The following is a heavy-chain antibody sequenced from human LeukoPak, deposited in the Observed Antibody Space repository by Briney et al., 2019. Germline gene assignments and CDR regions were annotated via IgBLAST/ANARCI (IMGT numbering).Heavy chain of an antibody. CDR1: GYTFTSYA. V-gene: IGHV7-4-1*02. J-gene: IGHJ4*02. CDR2: INTNTRNP. Sequence: ASVTVSCKASGYTFTSYAMNWVRQAPGQGLEWMGWINTNTRNPTYAQGFTGRFVFSLDTSVSTAYLQISSLKAEDTAVYYCASTMATSDYWGQGTLVTVSS. CDR3: ASTMATSDY. D-gene: IGHD3-10*01.